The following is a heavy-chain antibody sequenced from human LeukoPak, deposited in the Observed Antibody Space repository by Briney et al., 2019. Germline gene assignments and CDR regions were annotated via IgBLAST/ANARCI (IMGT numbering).Heavy chain of an antibody. D-gene: IGHD3-16*02. Sequence: PSETLSLTCTVSGYSISSGYYWGWIRQPPGKGLEWIGSIYHSGSTYYNPSLKSRATISVDTSKNQFSLKLSSVTAADTAVYYCARGSMITFGGVIAFDYWGQGTLVTVSS. CDR1: GYSISSGYY. CDR3: ARGSMITFGGVIAFDY. J-gene: IGHJ4*02. V-gene: IGHV4-38-2*02. CDR2: IYHSGST.